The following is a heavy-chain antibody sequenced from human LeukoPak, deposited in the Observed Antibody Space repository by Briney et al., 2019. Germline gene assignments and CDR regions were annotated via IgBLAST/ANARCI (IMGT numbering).Heavy chain of an antibody. Sequence: SETLSLTCTVSGGSISSSSYYWGWIRQPPGKGLEWIGSIYYSGSTYYNPSLKSRVTISVDTSKNQFSLKLSSVTAADTAVYYCARRFFRSKYCSSTSCSAPDYWGQGTLVTVSS. CDR1: GGSISSSSYY. D-gene: IGHD2-2*01. CDR3: ARRFFRSKYCSSTSCSAPDY. V-gene: IGHV4-39*01. J-gene: IGHJ4*02. CDR2: IYYSGST.